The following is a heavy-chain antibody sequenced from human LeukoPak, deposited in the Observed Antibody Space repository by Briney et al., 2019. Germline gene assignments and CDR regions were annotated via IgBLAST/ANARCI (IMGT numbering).Heavy chain of an antibody. Sequence: GASVKVSCKASGYTFTSYDINWVRQATGQGLEWMGWMNPNSGNTGYAQKFQGRVTMTRNTSISTAYMELSSLRSEDTAVYYCATDNHKLLWFGELSAEDAFDIWGQGTMVTVSS. CDR3: ATDNHKLLWFGELSAEDAFDI. J-gene: IGHJ3*02. D-gene: IGHD3-10*01. CDR2: MNPNSGNT. CDR1: GYTFTSYD. V-gene: IGHV1-8*01.